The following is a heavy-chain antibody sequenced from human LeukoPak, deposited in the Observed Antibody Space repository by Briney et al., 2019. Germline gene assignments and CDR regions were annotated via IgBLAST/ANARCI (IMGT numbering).Heavy chain of an antibody. V-gene: IGHV1-2*02. J-gene: IGHJ4*02. CDR3: AGQLLWFGELFDGYFDY. Sequence: ASVKVSCKASGYTFTGYYMHWVRQAPGQGLEWMGWINPNSGGTNYAQKFQGRVTITADESTSTAYMELSSLRSEDTAVYYCAGQLLWFGELFDGYFDYWGQGTLVTVS. CDR1: GYTFTGYY. CDR2: INPNSGGT. D-gene: IGHD3-10*01.